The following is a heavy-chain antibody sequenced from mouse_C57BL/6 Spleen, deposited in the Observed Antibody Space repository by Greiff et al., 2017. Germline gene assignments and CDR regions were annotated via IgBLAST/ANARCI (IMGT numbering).Heavy chain of an antibody. V-gene: IGHV1-7*01. CDR2: INPSSGYT. J-gene: IGHJ4*01. CDR1: GYTFTSYW. D-gene: IGHD2-4*01. CDR3: ARFYYDYDDAMDY. Sequence: QVQLQQSGAELAKPGASVKLSCKASGYTFTSYWLPWVKQRPGQGLEWIGYINPSSGYTKYNQKFKDKATLTADNSSSTAYMQLSSLTYEDSAVYYCARFYYDYDDAMDYWGQGTSVTVSS.